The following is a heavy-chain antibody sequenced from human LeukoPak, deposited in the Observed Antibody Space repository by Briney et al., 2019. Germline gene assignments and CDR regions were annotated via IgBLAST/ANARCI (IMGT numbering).Heavy chain of an antibody. CDR3: AKDSGPPRYGGYPSSDY. CDR2: ISGSGGST. Sequence: GGSLRLSCAASGFTFSSYAMSWVRQAPGKGLEWVSAISGSGGSTYYADSVKGRFTISRDNSKNTLYLQMNSLRAEDTAVYYCAKDSGPPRYGGYPSSDYWGQGTLVTVSS. D-gene: IGHD5-12*01. V-gene: IGHV3-23*01. CDR1: GFTFSSYA. J-gene: IGHJ4*02.